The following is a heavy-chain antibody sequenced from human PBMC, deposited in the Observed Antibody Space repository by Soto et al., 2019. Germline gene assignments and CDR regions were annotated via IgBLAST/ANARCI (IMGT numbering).Heavy chain of an antibody. CDR3: ARDGRVYSSGPIPYYYFDY. CDR1: GFTFSSYG. D-gene: IGHD6-19*01. CDR2: IWYVGSNK. Sequence: GGSLRLSCAASGFTFSSYGMHWVRQAPGKGLEWVAVIWYVGSNKYYADSVKGRFTISRDNSKNTLYLQMNSLRAEDTAVYYCARDGRVYSSGPIPYYYFDYWGQGTLVTVSS. V-gene: IGHV3-33*01. J-gene: IGHJ4*02.